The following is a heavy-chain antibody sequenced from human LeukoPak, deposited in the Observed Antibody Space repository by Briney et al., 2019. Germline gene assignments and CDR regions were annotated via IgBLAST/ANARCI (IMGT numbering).Heavy chain of an antibody. V-gene: IGHV3-48*01. J-gene: IGHJ6*03. Sequence: GGSLRLSCAASGFNYSFYTMNWVRQAPGMGLEWLSYISASRDITYYADSVKGRFTISRDNAKNSLYLQMNSLRAEDTAVYYCASQQSFHYYYMDVWGKGTTVTVSS. CDR3: ASQQSFHYYYMDV. CDR1: GFNYSFYT. CDR2: ISASRDIT. D-gene: IGHD2/OR15-2a*01.